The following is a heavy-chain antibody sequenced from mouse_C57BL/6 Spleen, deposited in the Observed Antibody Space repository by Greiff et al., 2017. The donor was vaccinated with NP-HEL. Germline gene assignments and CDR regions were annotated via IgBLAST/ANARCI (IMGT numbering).Heavy chain of an antibody. CDR1: GYTFTSYW. Sequence: QVQLQQPGAELVKPGASVKLSCKASGYTFTSYWMQWVKQRPGQGLEWIGEIDPSDSYTNYHQKFKGKATLTVDTSSSTAYMQLSSLTSEDSAVYYCARGDYDGSGWFAYWGQGTLVTVSA. V-gene: IGHV1-50*01. J-gene: IGHJ3*01. D-gene: IGHD2-4*01. CDR2: IDPSDSYT. CDR3: ARGDYDGSGWFAY.